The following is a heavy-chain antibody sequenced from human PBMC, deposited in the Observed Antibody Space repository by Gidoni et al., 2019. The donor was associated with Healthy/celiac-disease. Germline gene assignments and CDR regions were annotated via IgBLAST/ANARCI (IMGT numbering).Heavy chain of an antibody. Sequence: EVQLLESGGGLVQPGGSLRLSCAASGFTFSSYAMRWVRPAPGKGLAWVSAISGSGGRTYYADSLKGRFTISRDTSKNTLYLQMNSLRAEDTDVYYCAADQLTICGVVIKYYYYGMDVWGQGTTVTVSS. D-gene: IGHD3-3*01. J-gene: IGHJ6*02. CDR2: ISGSGGRT. CDR3: AADQLTICGVVIKYYYYGMDV. V-gene: IGHV3-23*01. CDR1: GFTFSSYA.